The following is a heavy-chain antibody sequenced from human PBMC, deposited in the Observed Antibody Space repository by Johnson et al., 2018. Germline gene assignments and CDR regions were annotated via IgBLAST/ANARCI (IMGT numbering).Heavy chain of an antibody. CDR2: TNGTGRET. D-gene: IGHD3-22*01. J-gene: IGHJ4*02. CDR1: GFIFNSYG. CDR3: ARVKMAYYYVRSGYPTFDL. Sequence: VQLVESGGGVVQPGRSLRLSCAASGFIFNSYGMHWVRRAPGKGLEWVSGTNGTGRETWFADSGKGRFTISRDNSNKILYLRMNSLRAEDTAIYYWARVKMAYYYVRSGYPTFDLWGQGTLVTVSS. V-gene: IGHV3-23*04.